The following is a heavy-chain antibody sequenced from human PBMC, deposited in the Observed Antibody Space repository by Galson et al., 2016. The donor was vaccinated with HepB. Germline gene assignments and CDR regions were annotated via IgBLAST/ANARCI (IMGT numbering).Heavy chain of an antibody. D-gene: IGHD3-22*01. Sequence: SLRLSCAASGFTFSSYVMTWVRQAPGKGLQWVSAITGSGDSTYYADSVRGRFTISRDNSKNILYLDLNNLRAEDTAVYYCAKVQDFYDASGYLHYWGQGTLVIVSS. CDR2: ITGSGDST. CDR1: GFTFSSYV. CDR3: AKVQDFYDASGYLHY. V-gene: IGHV3-23*01. J-gene: IGHJ4*02.